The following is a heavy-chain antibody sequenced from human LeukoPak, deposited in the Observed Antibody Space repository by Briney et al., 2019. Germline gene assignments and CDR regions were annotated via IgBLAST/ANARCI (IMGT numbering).Heavy chain of an antibody. J-gene: IGHJ6*04. CDR1: GYTFTSYY. CDR3: ARNYKVARLVGRTYYYYGMDV. V-gene: IGHV1-46*01. D-gene: IGHD3-10*01. CDR2: INPSGGST. Sequence: ASVKVSCKASGYTFTSYYMHWVRQAPGQGLEWMGIINPSGGSTSYAQKFQGRVTMTRDASTSTVYMELSNLRSEDTAVYYCARNYKVARLVGRTYYYYGMDVWGKGTTVTVSS.